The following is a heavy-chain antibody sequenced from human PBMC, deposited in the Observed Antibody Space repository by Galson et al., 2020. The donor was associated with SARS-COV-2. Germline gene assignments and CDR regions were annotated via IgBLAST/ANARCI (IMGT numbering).Heavy chain of an antibody. CDR1: GGSISSSNYY. CDR2: IFYGGNT. D-gene: IGHD1-26*01. V-gene: IGHV4-39*07. J-gene: IGHJ4*02. Sequence: SETLSLTCSVSGGSISSSNYYWVWIRQPPGRGLEWIGSIFYGGNTYYNSSLTSRVTISIDTCKNQFSLELSSVTAADTAFYYCARHRESLDATTGFDYWGRGTLVTVSS. CDR3: ARHRESLDATTGFDY.